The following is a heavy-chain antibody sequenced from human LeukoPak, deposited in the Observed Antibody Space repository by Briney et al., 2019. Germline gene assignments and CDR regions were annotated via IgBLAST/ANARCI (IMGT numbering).Heavy chain of an antibody. Sequence: GASLQISCKGSGYSFTSYWIGWVRQVPGKGLEWMGIIYPGDSDTRYSPSFQGQVTISADKSISTAYLQWSSLKASDTAMYYCASGVGYCSSTSCYLGFDPWGQGTLVTVSS. CDR2: IYPGDSDT. CDR3: ASGVGYCSSTSCYLGFDP. D-gene: IGHD2-2*01. V-gene: IGHV5-51*01. CDR1: GYSFTSYW. J-gene: IGHJ5*02.